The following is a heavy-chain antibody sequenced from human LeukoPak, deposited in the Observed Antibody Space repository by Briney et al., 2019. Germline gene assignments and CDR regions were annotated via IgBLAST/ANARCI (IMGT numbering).Heavy chain of an antibody. D-gene: IGHD6-6*01. CDR3: ARAIRADRRGSWFDP. V-gene: IGHV1-8*03. CDR1: GYPFTSYD. CDR2: MNPNSGNT. J-gene: IGHJ5*02. Sequence: ASVKVSCKASGYPFTSYDINWVRQATGQGLEWMRWMNPNSGNTGYAQKFQGRVTFSRNTSITTAYMELSSLRSEDTAVYYCARAIRADRRGSWFDPWGQGTLVTVSS.